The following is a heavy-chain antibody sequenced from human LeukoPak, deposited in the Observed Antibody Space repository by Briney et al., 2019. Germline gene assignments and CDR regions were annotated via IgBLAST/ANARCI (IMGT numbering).Heavy chain of an antibody. Sequence: GRSLRLSCAASGFTFSSYGMHWVRQAPGKGLEWVAVIWYDGSNKYYADSVRGRFTISRDNAKNSLYLQMSSLRAEDTAIYYCARDTYRFDDYWGQGTLVTVSS. CDR2: IWYDGSNK. V-gene: IGHV3-33*01. CDR3: ARDTYRFDDY. J-gene: IGHJ4*02. CDR1: GFTFSSYG.